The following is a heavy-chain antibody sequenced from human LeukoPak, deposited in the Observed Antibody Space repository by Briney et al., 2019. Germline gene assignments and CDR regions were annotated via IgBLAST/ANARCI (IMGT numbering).Heavy chain of an antibody. CDR3: ARVDTRSGGNYGMDV. Sequence: PSETLSLTCTVSGGSISSGGYYWTWIRQHPGKGLEWIGYIYYSGSTYYNPSLKSRVTISVDTSKNQFSLKLSSVTAADTAVFYCARVDTRSGGNYGMDVWGQGTTVTVSS. D-gene: IGHD2-15*01. J-gene: IGHJ6*02. CDR1: GGSISSGGYY. CDR2: IYYSGST. V-gene: IGHV4-31*03.